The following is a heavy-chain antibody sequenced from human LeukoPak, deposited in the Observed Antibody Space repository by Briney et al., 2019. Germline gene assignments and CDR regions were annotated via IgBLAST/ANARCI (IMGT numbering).Heavy chain of an antibody. D-gene: IGHD1-26*01. J-gene: IGHJ3*02. CDR3: ARDRSPWELSAFDI. CDR2: IYYSGST. CDR1: GGSISSYY. Sequence: NPSETLSLTCTVSGGSISSYYWSWIRQPPGKGLEWIGYIYYSGSTNYNPSLKSRVTISVDTSKNQFSLKLSSVTAADTAVYYCARDRSPWELSAFDIWGQGTMVTVSS. V-gene: IGHV4-59*01.